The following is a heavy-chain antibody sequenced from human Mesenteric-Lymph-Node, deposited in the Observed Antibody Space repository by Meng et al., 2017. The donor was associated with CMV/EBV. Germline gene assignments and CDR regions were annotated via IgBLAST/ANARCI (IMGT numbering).Heavy chain of an antibody. V-gene: IGHV4-4*01. D-gene: IGHD2-21*01. J-gene: IGHJ4*02. Sequence: CMVSGDSITTSLWWAWVRQPPGKGLEWIGEVSHTGSTLYTPSLKSRVTISVDKAKNRFSLRLTSVTAADTGVYFCARSPGFYSLDYWGLGTLVTVSS. CDR3: ARSPGFYSLDY. CDR1: GDSITTSLW. CDR2: VSHTGST.